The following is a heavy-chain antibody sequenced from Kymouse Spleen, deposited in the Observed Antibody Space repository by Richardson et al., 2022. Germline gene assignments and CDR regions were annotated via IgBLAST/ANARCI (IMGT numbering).Heavy chain of an antibody. V-gene: IGHV4-39*01. CDR3: AGITMVRGVITLDGMDV. CDR1: GGSISSSSYY. Sequence: QLQLQESGPGLVKPSETLSLTCTVSGGSISSSSYYWGWIRQPPGKGLEWIGSIYYSGSTYYNPSLKSRVTISVDTSKNQFSLKLSSVTAADTAVYYCAGITMVRGVITLDGMDVWGQGTTVTVSS. J-gene: IGHJ6*02. CDR2: IYYSGST. D-gene: IGHD3-10*01.